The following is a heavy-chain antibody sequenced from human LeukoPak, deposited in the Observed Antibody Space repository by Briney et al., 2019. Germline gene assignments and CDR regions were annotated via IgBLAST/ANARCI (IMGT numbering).Heavy chain of an antibody. CDR1: GFTFTSYS. V-gene: IGHV3-23*01. CDR2: TSDRGDYT. J-gene: IGHJ4*02. Sequence: GGSLRLSCAASGFTFTSYSMSWVRQAPGKGLEWVSGTSDRGDYTYYADSVKGRFTISRDNSKNTLYLQMNSLRAEDTALYFCAKKTQYNGNYPLDYWGQGTLVTVSS. CDR3: AKKTQYNGNYPLDY. D-gene: IGHD1-26*01.